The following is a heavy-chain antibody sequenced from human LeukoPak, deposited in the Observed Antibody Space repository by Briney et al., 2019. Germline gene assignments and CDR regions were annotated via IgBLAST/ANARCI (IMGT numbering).Heavy chain of an antibody. D-gene: IGHD2-21*02. J-gene: IGHJ4*02. V-gene: IGHV3-72*01. CDR1: GFTFSDHY. Sequence: GGYLRLSCAASGFTFSDHYMDWVRQAPGKGLEWVGRSRNKANSYTTEYAASVEGRFTISRDDSKNSMFLHMNNLKTEDTAMYYCATSVVPATPFDYWGQGTLVTVSS. CDR2: SRNKANSYTT. CDR3: ATSVVPATPFDY.